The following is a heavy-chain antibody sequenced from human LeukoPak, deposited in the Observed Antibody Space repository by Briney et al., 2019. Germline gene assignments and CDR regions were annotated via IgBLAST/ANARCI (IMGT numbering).Heavy chain of an antibody. CDR3: ASRAYYYGSGSYYNYFDY. CDR1: GGSISSGSYY. CDR2: IYYSGST. D-gene: IGHD3-10*01. J-gene: IGHJ4*02. V-gene: IGHV4-39*07. Sequence: MASETLSLTCTVSGGSISSGSYYWGWIRQPPGKGLEWIGSIYYSGSTYYNPSLKSRVTISVDTSKNQFSLKLSSVTAADTAVYYCASRAYYYGSGSYYNYFDYWGQGTLVTVSS.